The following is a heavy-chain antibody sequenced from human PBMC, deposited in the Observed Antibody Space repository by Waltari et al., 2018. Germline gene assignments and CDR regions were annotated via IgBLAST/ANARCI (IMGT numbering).Heavy chain of an antibody. CDR1: GFTFSSYG. CDR3: ARRGRTTVSYYFDY. D-gene: IGHD4-4*01. Sequence: QVQLVGSGGGVVQPGGSLRPSCAASGFTFSSYGMNWGRQAPGKGLEWIGYIYHSGSTYYNPSLKSRVTISVDTSKNQFSLKLSSVTAADTAVYYCARRGRTTVSYYFDYWGQGTLVTVSS. CDR2: IYHSGST. J-gene: IGHJ4*02. V-gene: IGHV4-4*09.